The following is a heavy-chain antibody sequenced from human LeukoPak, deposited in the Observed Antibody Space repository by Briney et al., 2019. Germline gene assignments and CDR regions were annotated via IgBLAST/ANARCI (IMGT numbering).Heavy chain of an antibody. Sequence: GGSLRLSCAASGFTFSRYSMNWVRQAPGKGLEWVSSISSSSSYIYYADSVKGRFTISRDNAKNSLYLQMNSLRAEDTAVYYCARGYSSSWWYRRPFDYWGQGTLVTVSS. CDR3: ARGYSSSWWYRRPFDY. D-gene: IGHD6-13*01. CDR1: GFTFSRYS. J-gene: IGHJ4*02. CDR2: ISSSSSYI. V-gene: IGHV3-21*01.